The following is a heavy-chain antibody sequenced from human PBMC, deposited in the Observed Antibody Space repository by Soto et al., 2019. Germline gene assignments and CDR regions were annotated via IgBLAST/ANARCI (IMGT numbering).Heavy chain of an antibody. D-gene: IGHD3-3*01. J-gene: IGHJ5*02. CDR3: ARDPHEYWTSYWFDP. CDR1: VGTFSSHA. CDR2: ISAYDGKT. V-gene: IGHV1-18*01. Sequence: ASVTFSCKASVGTFSSHAINWVRQAPGQGLELMGWISAYDGKTTYAEKFQGRVTMTTDASTSTAYMELRSLRSDDTAVYYCARDPHEYWTSYWFDPWGQGTLVTVAS.